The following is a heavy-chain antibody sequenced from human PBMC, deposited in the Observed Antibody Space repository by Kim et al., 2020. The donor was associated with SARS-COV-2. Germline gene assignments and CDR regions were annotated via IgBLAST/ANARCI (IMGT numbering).Heavy chain of an antibody. J-gene: IGHJ4*02. V-gene: IGHV1-8*01. CDR3: ASEIYEQQPADY. Sequence: YAQKFQGRVTMTRNTSISTAYMELSSLRSEDTAVYYCASEIYEQQPADYWGQGTLVTVSS. D-gene: IGHD6-13*01.